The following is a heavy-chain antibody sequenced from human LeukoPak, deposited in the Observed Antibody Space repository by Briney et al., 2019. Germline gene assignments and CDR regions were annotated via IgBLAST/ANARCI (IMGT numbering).Heavy chain of an antibody. CDR3: ARGRGWLPYYFDY. Sequence: SATLSLACAVYGGSFSGYYWSWIRQPPGKGLEWIGEINHSGSTNYNPSLKSRVTISVDTSKNQFSLKLSSVTAADTAVYYCARGRGWLPYYFDYWGQGTLVTVSS. CDR2: INHSGST. J-gene: IGHJ4*02. CDR1: GGSFSGYY. V-gene: IGHV4-34*01. D-gene: IGHD5-12*01.